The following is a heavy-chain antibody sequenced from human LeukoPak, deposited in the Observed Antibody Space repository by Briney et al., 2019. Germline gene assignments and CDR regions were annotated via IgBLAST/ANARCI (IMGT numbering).Heavy chain of an antibody. D-gene: IGHD3-9*01. J-gene: IGHJ4*02. CDR3: AIQGDYDILTGYPFDY. Sequence: ASVKVSCKASGGTFSSYAISWVRQAPGQGLEWMGGIIPIFGTANYAQKFQGRVTITADESTSTACMELSSLRSEDTAVYYCAIQGDYDILTGYPFDYWGQGTLVTVSS. CDR1: GGTFSSYA. CDR2: IIPIFGTA. V-gene: IGHV1-69*13.